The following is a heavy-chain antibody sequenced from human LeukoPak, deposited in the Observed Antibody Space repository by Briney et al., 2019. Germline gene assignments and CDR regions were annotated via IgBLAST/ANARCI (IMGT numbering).Heavy chain of an antibody. V-gene: IGHV4-59*01. D-gene: IGHD4-17*01. J-gene: IGHJ4*02. CDR3: ARDRDYGELDY. Sequence: SETLSLTCTVSGGSISNYYWSWIRQPPGKGLEWIAYIYSTGSAIYNPSLKSRVTISVDTSKNQFSLKLSSVTAADTAVYYCARDRDYGELDYWGQGTLVTVSS. CDR2: IYSTGSA. CDR1: GGSISNYY.